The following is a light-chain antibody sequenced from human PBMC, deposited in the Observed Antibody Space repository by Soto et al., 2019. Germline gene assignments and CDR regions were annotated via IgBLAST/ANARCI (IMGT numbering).Light chain of an antibody. CDR1: QQINSRY. CDR2: AAS. J-gene: IGKJ4*01. CDR3: QQYHSSPLLT. Sequence: PGERATLSCSASQQINSRYLAWYQQKHGQPPRLLIFAASSRATGIPDRFSGSGSGTDFTLTISRLEPEDFAVYYCQQYHSSPLLTFGGGTRVEIK. V-gene: IGKV3-20*01.